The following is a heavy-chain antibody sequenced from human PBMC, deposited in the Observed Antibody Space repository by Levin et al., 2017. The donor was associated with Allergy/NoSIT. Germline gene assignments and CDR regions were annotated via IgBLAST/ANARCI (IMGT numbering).Heavy chain of an antibody. D-gene: IGHD3-16*02. CDR2: MNPNSGNT. CDR1: GYTFTSYD. V-gene: IGHV1-8*01. J-gene: IGHJ4*02. Sequence: ASVKVSCKASGYTFTSYDINWVRQATGQGLEWMGWMNPNSGNTGYAQKFQGRVTMTRNTSISTAYMELSSLRSEDTAVYYCARWRYDYVWGSYRYQGSFDYWGQGTLVTVSS. CDR3: ARWRYDYVWGSYRYQGSFDY.